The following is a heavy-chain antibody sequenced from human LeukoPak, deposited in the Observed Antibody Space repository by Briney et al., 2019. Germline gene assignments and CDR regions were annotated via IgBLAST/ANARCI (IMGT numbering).Heavy chain of an antibody. D-gene: IGHD5-18*01. CDR3: AREKYGYLVAYYFDY. Sequence: ASVKVSCTASGYTFTGYYMHWVRQAPGQGLEWMGWINPNSGGTNYAQKFQGWVTMTRDTSISTAYLELSRLRSDDTAVYYCAREKYGYLVAYYFDYWGQGTLVTVSS. V-gene: IGHV1-2*04. CDR1: GYTFTGYY. CDR2: INPNSGGT. J-gene: IGHJ4*02.